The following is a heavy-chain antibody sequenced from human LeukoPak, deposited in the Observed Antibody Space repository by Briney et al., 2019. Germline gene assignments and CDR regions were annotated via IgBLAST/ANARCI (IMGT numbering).Heavy chain of an antibody. CDR1: GFTFSSYW. D-gene: IGHD1-26*01. CDR2: ITSDGSST. J-gene: IGHJ4*02. V-gene: IGHV3-74*01. CDR3: SRGVGATDS. Sequence: GGSLRLSCTASGFTFSSYWMHWVRQAPGKGLEWVSRITSDGSSTSHADSVKGRFTISRDNAKNTLYLQMNSLGAEDTAVYYCSRGVGATDSWGQGTLVTVSS.